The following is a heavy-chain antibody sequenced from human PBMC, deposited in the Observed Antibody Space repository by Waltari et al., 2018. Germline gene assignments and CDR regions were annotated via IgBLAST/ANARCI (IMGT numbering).Heavy chain of an antibody. J-gene: IGHJ4*02. CDR1: GFTFSSYE. D-gene: IGHD3-22*01. Sequence: EVQLVESGGGLVQPGGSLRLSCAASGFTFSSYEMNWVRQAPGKGLEWVSYISSSGSTIYYADAVKGRFTISRDNAKNSPYLQMNSLRAEDTAVYYCARDYYDSSGSVDYWGQGTLVTVSS. CDR2: ISSSGSTI. CDR3: ARDYYDSSGSVDY. V-gene: IGHV3-48*03.